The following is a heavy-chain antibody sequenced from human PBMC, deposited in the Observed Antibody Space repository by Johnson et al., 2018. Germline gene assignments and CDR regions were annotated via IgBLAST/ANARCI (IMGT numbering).Heavy chain of an antibody. J-gene: IGHJ6*02. Sequence: EVQLVESGGGLVQRGGSLRLSCAASGFIFSTYRMHWVRQVPGKGLVWVSRINGDGSRTSYADSVKGRLTISRDNAKNTLYLQMNTVRAEDTAVYYRARGDTVNTYYYYGMDVWGQGTTVTVSS. D-gene: IGHD4-11*01. CDR2: INGDGSRT. CDR1: GFIFSTYR. V-gene: IGHV3-74*02. CDR3: ARGDTVNTYYYYGMDV.